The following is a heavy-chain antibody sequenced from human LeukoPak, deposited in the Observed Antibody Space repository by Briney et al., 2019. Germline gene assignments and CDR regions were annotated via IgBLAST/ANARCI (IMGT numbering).Heavy chain of an antibody. V-gene: IGHV1-2*02. CDR2: INPNSGGT. CDR1: GYTFTGYY. J-gene: IGHJ4*02. Sequence: GASVKVSCKASGYTFTGYYMHWVRQAPGQGLEWMGWINPNSGGTNYARKFQGRVTMTRDTSISTAYMELSRLRSDDTAVYYCARADFWSGYFEYWGQGTLVTVSS. CDR3: ARADFWSGYFEY. D-gene: IGHD3-3*01.